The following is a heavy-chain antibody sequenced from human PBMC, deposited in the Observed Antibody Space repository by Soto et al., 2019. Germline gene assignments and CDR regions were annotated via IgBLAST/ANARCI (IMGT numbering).Heavy chain of an antibody. D-gene: IGHD3-22*01. CDR1: GFTFSSYA. CDR3: AKDKEYYYDSSGPYSSRAFDI. J-gene: IGHJ3*02. CDR2: ISGSGGST. Sequence: GGSLRLSCAASGFTFSSYAMSWVRQAPGKGLEWVSAISGSGGSTYYADSVKGRFTISRDNSKNTLYLQMNSLRAEDTAVYYCAKDKEYYYDSSGPYSSRAFDIWGQGTMVTVSS. V-gene: IGHV3-23*01.